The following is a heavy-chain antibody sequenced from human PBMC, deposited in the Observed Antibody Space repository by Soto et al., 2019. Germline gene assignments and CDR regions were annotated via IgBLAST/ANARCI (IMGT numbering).Heavy chain of an antibody. CDR3: ARDIHYGDYDWFDL. J-gene: IGHJ5*02. V-gene: IGHV4-30-4*01. CDR1: GGSISSGDYY. D-gene: IGHD4-17*01. Sequence: PSETLSLTCTVSGGSISSGDYYWSWIRQPPGKGLEWIGYIYYSGSTYYNPSLKSRVTISVDTSKNQFSLKLSSVTAADTAVYYCARDIHYGDYDWFDLWGQGTLVTVSS. CDR2: IYYSGST.